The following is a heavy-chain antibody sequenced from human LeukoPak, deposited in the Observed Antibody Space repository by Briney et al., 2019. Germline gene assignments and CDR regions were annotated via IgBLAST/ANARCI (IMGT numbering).Heavy chain of an antibody. J-gene: IGHJ3*01. CDR3: ARLPGFV. CDR2: IHYSGST. V-gene: IGHV4-59*01. CDR1: GGSISSYY. Sequence: SETLSLTCTVSGGSISSYYWSWIRQPPGKGLVWIGYIHYSGSTHYNPSLKSRVSISVDTSKNQFSLKLSSVTAADTAVYYCARLPGFVWGQGTMVTVSS.